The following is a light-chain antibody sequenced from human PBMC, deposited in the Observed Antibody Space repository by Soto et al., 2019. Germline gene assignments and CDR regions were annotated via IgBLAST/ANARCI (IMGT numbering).Light chain of an antibody. CDR1: QSVSSS. V-gene: IGKV3-15*01. Sequence: EIVMTQSPATLSVSPGERVTLSCRASQSVSSSLAWYQQKPGQAPRLLIYVASTRAIGIPGRFSGSGSETEFTLTISSLQSEDFAVYYCKQYNNWWTFGQGTKVETK. CDR2: VAS. J-gene: IGKJ1*01. CDR3: KQYNNWWT.